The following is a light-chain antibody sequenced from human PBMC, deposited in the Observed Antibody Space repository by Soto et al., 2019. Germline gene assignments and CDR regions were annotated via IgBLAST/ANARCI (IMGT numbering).Light chain of an antibody. CDR1: SSDVGGYNY. J-gene: IGLJ1*01. V-gene: IGLV2-14*01. CDR2: DVS. Sequence: QSVLTQPASVSGSPGQSITISCTGTSSDVGGYNYVSWYQQHPGKAPKLMIYDVSNRPSGVSNRFSGSKSGNTASLTISGLQAEDEAYYYCSSYTSSSTPFYGFGTGTKLTVL. CDR3: SSYTSSSTPFYG.